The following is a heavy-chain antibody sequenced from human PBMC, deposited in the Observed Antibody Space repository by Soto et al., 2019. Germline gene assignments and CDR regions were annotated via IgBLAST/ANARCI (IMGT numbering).Heavy chain of an antibody. J-gene: IGHJ4*02. V-gene: IGHV1-8*01. D-gene: IGHD1-7*01. CDR3: ARVAGNYVYYFDY. CDR1: GYTFTSYD. CDR2: MDPNSGNT. Sequence: ASVKVSCKASGYTFTSYDINWVRQATGQGLEWMGWMDPNSGNTGYAQKFQGRVTMTRNTSISTAYMELSSLRSEDTAVYYCARVAGNYVYYFDYWGQGTLVTVSS.